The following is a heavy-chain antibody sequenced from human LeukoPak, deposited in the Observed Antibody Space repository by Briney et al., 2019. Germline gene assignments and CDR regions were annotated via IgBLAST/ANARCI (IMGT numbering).Heavy chain of an antibody. V-gene: IGHV3-64*04. CDR3: ARNVYNFDY. Sequence: PGGSLRLSCSASGFTFSSYAMHWVRQAPGKGLESVSSFSSNGGSTYYADSVKGRFTISRDNAQNSLYLQMSSLRAEDTAVYYCARNVYNFDYWGQGTLVTVSS. CDR2: FSSNGGST. D-gene: IGHD3-10*02. J-gene: IGHJ4*02. CDR1: GFTFSSYA.